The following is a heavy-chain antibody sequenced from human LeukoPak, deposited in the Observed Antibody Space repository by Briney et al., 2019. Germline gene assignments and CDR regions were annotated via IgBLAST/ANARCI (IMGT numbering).Heavy chain of an antibody. CDR3: TTSSQYSGSYYYF. CDR1: GFTFGDYA. V-gene: IGHV3-49*04. Sequence: GGSLRLSCTASGFTFGDYAMSWVRQAPGKGLEWVGFIRSKAYGGTTEYAASVKGRFTISRDDSKSIAYLQMNSLKTEDTAVYYCTTSSQYSGSYYYFWGQGTLVTVSS. J-gene: IGHJ4*02. D-gene: IGHD1-26*01. CDR2: IRSKAYGGTT.